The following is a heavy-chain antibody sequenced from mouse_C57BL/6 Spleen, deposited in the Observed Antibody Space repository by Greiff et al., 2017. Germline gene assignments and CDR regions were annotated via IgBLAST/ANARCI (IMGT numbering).Heavy chain of an antibody. D-gene: IGHD1-1*01. CDR1: GFTFSSYA. CDR3: ARDQDYYGSSFLYYAMDY. J-gene: IGHJ4*01. CDR2: ISDGGGYT. Sequence: EVKLMESGGGLVKPGGSLKLSCAASGFTFSSYAMSWVRQTPEKRLEWVATISDGGGYTYSPDNVKGRFTISRDNAKNNRYLQMSHLKSEDTAMYYCARDQDYYGSSFLYYAMDYWGQGTSVTVSS. V-gene: IGHV5-4*01.